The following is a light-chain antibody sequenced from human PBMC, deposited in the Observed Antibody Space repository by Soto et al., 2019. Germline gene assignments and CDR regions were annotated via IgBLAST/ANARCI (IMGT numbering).Light chain of an antibody. V-gene: IGKV3-11*01. J-gene: IGKJ4*01. CDR3: QQRSILLT. CDR2: DAS. CDR1: QSVSSY. Sequence: EIVLTQSPATLSLSPGERATLSCRASQSVSSYLAWNQQKPGQAPRLLIYDASNRATGIPARFSGSGSGTDFTLTISSLEPEDFAVYYCQQRSILLTFGGGTKVEIK.